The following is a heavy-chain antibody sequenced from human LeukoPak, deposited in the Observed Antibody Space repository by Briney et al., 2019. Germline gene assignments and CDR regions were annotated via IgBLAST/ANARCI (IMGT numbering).Heavy chain of an antibody. J-gene: IGHJ3*02. CDR2: INPSGGST. V-gene: IGHV1-46*01. CDR3: ARDRKDWGSISYDAFDI. D-gene: IGHD7-27*01. Sequence: ASVKVSCKASGYTFTSYYMHWVRQAPGQGLEWMGIINPSGGSTSYAQKFQGRVTMTRDTSTSTVYMELSSLRSEDTAVYYCARDRKDWGSISYDAFDIWGQGTMVTVSS. CDR1: GYTFTSYY.